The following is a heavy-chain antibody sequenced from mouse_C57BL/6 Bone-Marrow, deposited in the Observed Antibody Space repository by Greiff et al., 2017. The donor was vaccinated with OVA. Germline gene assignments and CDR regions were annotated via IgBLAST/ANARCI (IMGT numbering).Heavy chain of an antibody. J-gene: IGHJ3*01. Sequence: VQLQESGPELVKPGASVKISCKASGYAFSSSWMNWVKQRPGKGLEWIGRIHPGDGDTNYNGKFKGKATLTADKSSSTAYMQLSSLTSEDSAVYFCARMELAFAYWGQGTLVTVSA. CDR3: ARMELAFAY. D-gene: IGHD4-1*01. CDR1: GYAFSSSW. CDR2: IHPGDGDT. V-gene: IGHV1-82*01.